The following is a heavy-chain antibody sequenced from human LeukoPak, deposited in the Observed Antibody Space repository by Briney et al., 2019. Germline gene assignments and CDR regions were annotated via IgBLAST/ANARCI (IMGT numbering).Heavy chain of an antibody. V-gene: IGHV1-69*04. CDR3: AGVHDYGDFPFDY. CDR1: GGTFSSYA. J-gene: IGHJ4*02. D-gene: IGHD4-17*01. CDR2: IIPIFGIA. Sequence: ASVKVSCKASGGTFSSYAISWVRQAPGQGLEWMGRIIPIFGIANYAQKFQGRVTITADKSTSTAYMELSSLRSEDTAVYYRAGVHDYGDFPFDYWGQGTLVTVSS.